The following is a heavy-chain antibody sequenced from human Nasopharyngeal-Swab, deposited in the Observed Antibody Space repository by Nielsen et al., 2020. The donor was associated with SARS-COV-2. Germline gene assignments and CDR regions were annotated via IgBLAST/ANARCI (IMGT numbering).Heavy chain of an antibody. J-gene: IGHJ4*02. CDR1: GGSISNYH. Sequence: GSLRLSCSVSGGSISNYHWNWIRQPPGKGLEWIGYIYYSGSTNYNPSLKSRVTISVDTSKNQFSLQLSSVTAADTAVYYCARRGEGYGDYLDYWGQGTLVTVSS. CDR2: IYYSGST. V-gene: IGHV4-59*08. CDR3: ARRGEGYGDYLDY. D-gene: IGHD4-17*01.